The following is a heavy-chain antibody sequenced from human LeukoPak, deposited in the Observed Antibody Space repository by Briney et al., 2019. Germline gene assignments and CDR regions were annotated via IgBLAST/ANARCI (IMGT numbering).Heavy chain of an antibody. V-gene: IGHV1-24*01. CDR3: ATDLNNGWYLGY. CDR2: FDPEGGET. Sequence: ASVKVSCKVSGYTLTELSMHWVRQAPGKGLEWMGGFDPEGGETIYAQKFQGRVTMTEDTSTDTAYMELSSLRSEDTAVYYCATDLNNGWYLGYWGQGTLVTVSS. CDR1: GYTLTELS. J-gene: IGHJ4*02. D-gene: IGHD6-19*01.